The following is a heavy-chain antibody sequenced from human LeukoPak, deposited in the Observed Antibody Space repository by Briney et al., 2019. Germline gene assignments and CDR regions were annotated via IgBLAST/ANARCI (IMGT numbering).Heavy chain of an antibody. CDR3: ARDLHDYSRGRWFDP. CDR2: INPNSGGT. D-gene: IGHD4-11*01. CDR1: GYTFTGYY. V-gene: IGHV1-2*02. J-gene: IGHJ5*02. Sequence: ASVKVSCKASGYTFTGYYMHWVRQAPGQGLEWMGWINPNSGGTNYAQKFQGRVTMTRDTSISTAYTELSRLRSDDTAVYYCARDLHDYSRGRWFDPWGQGTLVTVSS.